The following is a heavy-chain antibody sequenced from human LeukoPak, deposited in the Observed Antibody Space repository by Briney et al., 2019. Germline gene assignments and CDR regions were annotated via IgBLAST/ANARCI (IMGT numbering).Heavy chain of an antibody. Sequence: SETLSLTCAVSGGSISSGGYSWSWIRQPPGKGLEWIGYISHSGSTYYNPSLKSRVTISVDRSKNQFSLKLSSVTAADTAVYYCARGDYYDSSGPPPFDYWGQGTLVTVSS. CDR1: GGSISSGGYS. V-gene: IGHV4-30-2*01. CDR2: ISHSGST. D-gene: IGHD3-22*01. CDR3: ARGDYYDSSGPPPFDY. J-gene: IGHJ4*02.